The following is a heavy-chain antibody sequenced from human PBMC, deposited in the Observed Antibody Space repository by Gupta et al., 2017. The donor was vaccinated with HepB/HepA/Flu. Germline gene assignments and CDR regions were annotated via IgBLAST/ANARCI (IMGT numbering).Heavy chain of an antibody. CDR3: ARGRYRTSDNDY. D-gene: IGHD1-14*01. CDR1: GVSISNGNYY. Sequence: QVQLQESGPRLVKPSQTLSLPCTVSGVSISNGNYYWSWIRQPPGKGLEWIGYIYYSGTTYYSPSLKSRLTMSIDTSKNQFSLKLSSVTAADTAIYYCARGRYRTSDNDYWGQGTLVTVSS. CDR2: IYYSGTT. J-gene: IGHJ4*02. V-gene: IGHV4-30-4*01.